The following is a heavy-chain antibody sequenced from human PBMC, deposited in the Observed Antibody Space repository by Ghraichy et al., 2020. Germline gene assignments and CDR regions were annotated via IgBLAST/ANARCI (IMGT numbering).Heavy chain of an antibody. D-gene: IGHD4-17*01. V-gene: IGHV4-31*03. CDR2: MYYIGNT. CDR1: GGPISSGGYY. J-gene: IGHJ6*02. CDR3: ARWRGDYGYYNGLDV. Sequence: SQTLSLTCTVSGGPISSGGYYWSWIRQLPGKGLEWIGHMYYIGNTYYNPTLKNRISLSVDTSKNQFSLKLTSVTAADTAVYYCARWRGDYGYYNGLDVWGQGITVTVSS.